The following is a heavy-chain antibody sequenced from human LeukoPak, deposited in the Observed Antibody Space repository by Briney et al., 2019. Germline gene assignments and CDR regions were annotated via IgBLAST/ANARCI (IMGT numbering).Heavy chain of an antibody. CDR2: IRYDGSNK. CDR1: GFTFSSYG. Sequence: PGGSLRLSCAASGFTFSSYGMHWVRQAPGKGLEWVAFIRYDGSNKYYADSVKGRFTISRDNSKNTLYLQMNSLRAEDTAVYYCAKDPQYCSSTPNWFDPWGQGTLVTVSS. V-gene: IGHV3-30*02. J-gene: IGHJ5*02. D-gene: IGHD2-2*01. CDR3: AKDPQYCSSTPNWFDP.